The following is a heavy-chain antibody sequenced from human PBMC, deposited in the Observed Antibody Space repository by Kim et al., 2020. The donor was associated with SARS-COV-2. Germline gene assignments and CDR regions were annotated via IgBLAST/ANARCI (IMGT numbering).Heavy chain of an antibody. J-gene: IGHJ4*02. V-gene: IGHV4-39*01. Sequence: SETLSLTCTVSGGSICSSSYYWGWIRQPPGKGLEWIGSIYYSGITYYNPSLKSRVAMSVDTSKNQFSLKLSSVTAADTAVYYCARLNYFDSSGYYPSFDYWGQGTLVTVSS. D-gene: IGHD3-22*01. CDR1: GGSICSSSYY. CDR3: ARLNYFDSSGYYPSFDY. CDR2: IYYSGIT.